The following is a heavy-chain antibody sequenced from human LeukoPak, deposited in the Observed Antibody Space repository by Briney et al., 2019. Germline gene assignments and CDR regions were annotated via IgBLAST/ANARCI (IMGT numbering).Heavy chain of an antibody. Sequence: PSETLSLTCTVSGGTISSSSYYWGWIRQPPGKGLEWIGSIYYSRSTYSNTSLKSRVTISVDTSKNQFSLKLSSVTAADTAVYYCARTGRFLGAISGPWGQGTLVTVSS. D-gene: IGHD1-26*01. CDR2: IYYSRST. J-gene: IGHJ5*02. V-gene: IGHV4-39*01. CDR1: GGTISSSSYY. CDR3: ARTGRFLGAISGP.